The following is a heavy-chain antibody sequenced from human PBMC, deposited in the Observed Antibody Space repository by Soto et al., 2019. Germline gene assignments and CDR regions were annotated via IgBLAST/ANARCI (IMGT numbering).Heavy chain of an antibody. D-gene: IGHD6-6*01. V-gene: IGHV6-1*01. Sequence: PAQTLSLTCAISGDSVSSNSAAWNWIRQSPSRGLEWLGRTYYRSKWYNDYAGSVKSRITINPDTSKNQFSLQLNSVTPEDTAVHYCARDPQAARHYYYGMDVWGQGTTVTVSS. CDR3: ARDPQAARHYYYGMDV. CDR2: TYYRSKWYN. CDR1: GDSVSSNSAA. J-gene: IGHJ6*02.